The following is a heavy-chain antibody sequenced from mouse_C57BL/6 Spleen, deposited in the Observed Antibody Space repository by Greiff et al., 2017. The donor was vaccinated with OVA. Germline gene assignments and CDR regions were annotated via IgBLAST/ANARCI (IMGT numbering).Heavy chain of an antibody. J-gene: IGHJ2*01. D-gene: IGHD2-5*01. V-gene: IGHV1-82*01. Sequence: QVQLQQSGPELVKPGASVKISCKASGYAFSSSWMNWVKQRPGKGLEWIGRIYPGDGDTNYNGKFKGKATLTADKSSSTASMQLSSLTSEDSAVYFCARDHSNSFDYWGQGTTLTVSS. CDR2: IYPGDGDT. CDR3: ARDHSNSFDY. CDR1: GYAFSSSW.